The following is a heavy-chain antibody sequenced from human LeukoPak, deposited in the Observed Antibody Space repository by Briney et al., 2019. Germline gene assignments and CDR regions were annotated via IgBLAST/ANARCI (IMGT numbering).Heavy chain of an antibody. D-gene: IGHD6-13*01. CDR2: IIPILGIA. CDR1: GGTFSSYA. CDR3: ARDQVAAAGRIDY. Sequence: SVKVSCKASGGTFSSYAISWVRQAPGQGLEWMGRIIPILGIANYAQKFQGRVTITADKSTSTAYMELSSLRSEDTAVYYCARDQVAAAGRIDYWGQGTLVTVCS. J-gene: IGHJ4*02. V-gene: IGHV1-69*04.